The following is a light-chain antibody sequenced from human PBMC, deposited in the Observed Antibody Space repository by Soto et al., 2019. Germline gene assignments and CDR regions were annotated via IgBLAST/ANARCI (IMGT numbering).Light chain of an antibody. CDR2: GAS. CDR1: QSASTN. J-gene: IGKJ5*01. V-gene: IGKV3-15*01. Sequence: EIVLTQSTVTLSVSPGERATLFCRASQSASTNLAWYQHKPGQAPRLLIYGASTRATAIPVRFSGSGSGTEFTLTINSLESEDFAVYYCQHYNSWPRIAFGQGTRLEIK. CDR3: QHYNSWPRIA.